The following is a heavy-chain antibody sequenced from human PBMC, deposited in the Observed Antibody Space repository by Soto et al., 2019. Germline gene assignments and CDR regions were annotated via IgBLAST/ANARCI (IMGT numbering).Heavy chain of an antibody. CDR2: ISYDGGNE. CDR1: GFTFSSYG. D-gene: IGHD1-26*01. J-gene: IGHJ4*02. CDR3: AKDRYSGTYPTDFDY. Sequence: WGSLRLSCSGSGFTFSSYGIHWFRQAPGKGLEWVALISYDGGNEKYTESVKDRFTISRDDSHNVAYLQMSSLRTEDTAMYYCAKDRYSGTYPTDFDYWGQGSLVTVSS. V-gene: IGHV3-30*18.